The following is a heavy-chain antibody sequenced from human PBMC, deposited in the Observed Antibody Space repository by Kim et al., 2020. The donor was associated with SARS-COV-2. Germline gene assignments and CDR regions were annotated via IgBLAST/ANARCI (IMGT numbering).Heavy chain of an antibody. V-gene: IGHV3-21*01. J-gene: IGHJ4*02. D-gene: IGHD3-10*01. CDR3: AGEVPMVRGERGDY. Sequence: ADSVKHRLTNSRDNAKNSLYLQMNSLRAEDTAVYYCAGEVPMVRGERGDYWGQEALVTVSS.